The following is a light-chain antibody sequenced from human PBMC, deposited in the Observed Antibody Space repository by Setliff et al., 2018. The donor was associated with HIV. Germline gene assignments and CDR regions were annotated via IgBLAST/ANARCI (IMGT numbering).Light chain of an antibody. V-gene: IGLV2-14*03. CDR2: DVI. J-gene: IGLJ1*01. CDR1: SSDVGGYYS. Sequence: QSALTQPASVSGSPGQSITISCTGISSDVGGYYSVSWYQQHPGKAPKLMIYDVINRPSGVSNRFSGSRSGNTASLTISGLQVEDEADYYSQSYDSSLSAYVFGTGTKVTVL. CDR3: QSYDSSLSAYV.